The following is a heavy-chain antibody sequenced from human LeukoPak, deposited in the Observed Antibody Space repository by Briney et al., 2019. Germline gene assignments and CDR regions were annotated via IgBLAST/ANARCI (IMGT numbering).Heavy chain of an antibody. V-gene: IGHV3-9*01. CDR2: ISWNSGSI. CDR3: AKGYCSSTSCYDDY. Sequence: GGSLRLSCAASGFTFDDYAMHWVRQAPGKGLEWVSGISWNSGSIGYADSVKGRFTVSRDNAKNSLYLQMNSLRAEDTALYYCAKGYCSSTSCYDDYWGQGTLVTVSS. J-gene: IGHJ4*02. CDR1: GFTFDDYA. D-gene: IGHD2-2*01.